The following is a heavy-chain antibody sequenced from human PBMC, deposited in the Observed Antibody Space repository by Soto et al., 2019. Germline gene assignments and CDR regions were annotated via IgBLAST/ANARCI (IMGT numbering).Heavy chain of an antibody. J-gene: IGHJ4*02. D-gene: IGHD3-3*01. V-gene: IGHV4-34*01. CDR2: ITHGGST. CDR3: ARGRLFLTPSGLAITYFDY. Sequence: QVQLQQWGAGLLKPSETLSLTCAVYSGSFSGYYYSWIRQPPGKGLGWIGEITHGGSTTYSPSLKSRVTMSLDTSKNQFSLKMTSVTAADTAVYYCARGRLFLTPSGLAITYFDYWGQGSLVSVSS. CDR1: SGSFSGYY.